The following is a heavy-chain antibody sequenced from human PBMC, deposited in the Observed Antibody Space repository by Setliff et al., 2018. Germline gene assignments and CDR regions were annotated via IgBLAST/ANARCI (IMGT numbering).Heavy chain of an antibody. D-gene: IGHD1-26*01. CDR3: ARKGISALSGAFDM. V-gene: IGHV4-4*07. J-gene: IGHJ3*02. CDR1: GGSISNYY. Sequence: ETLSLTCTVSGGSISNYYWSWIRQPAGKGLEWIGRIYTSGSANYNPSLKSRVTMSVDTSKNQFSLKLSSVTAADTAVYYCARKGISALSGAFDMWGQGAMVTVSS. CDR2: IYTSGSA.